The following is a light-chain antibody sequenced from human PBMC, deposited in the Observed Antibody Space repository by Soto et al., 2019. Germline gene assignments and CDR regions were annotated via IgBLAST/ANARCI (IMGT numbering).Light chain of an antibody. J-gene: IGKJ1*01. CDR2: AAS. CDR1: QGIRKD. V-gene: IGKV1-6*01. CDR3: LQDYNHPPT. Sequence: AIQMTQSPSSLSASVGVRVTITCRASQGIRKDLGWYQVTPGKATKLLIFAASTLQSGAPSRFRPSASRTEFTLTSSCLQAEDFSTYYCLQDYNHPPTFGQGTKVDIK.